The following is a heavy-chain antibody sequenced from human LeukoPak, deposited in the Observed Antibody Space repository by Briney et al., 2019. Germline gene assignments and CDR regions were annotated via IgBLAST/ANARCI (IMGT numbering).Heavy chain of an antibody. D-gene: IGHD3-3*01. CDR2: IKSKKNGGTT. Sequence: GGSLRLSCAVSGFTFSNAWMSWFRQSQGKGLEWIGRIKSKKNGGTTDYAAPVKGRFTISRDDSKNTLFLQMNSLKTGDTAIYYCTTGIYGVVVPFGYWGQGTLVTVSS. CDR3: TTGIYGVVVPFGY. J-gene: IGHJ4*02. V-gene: IGHV3-15*01. CDR1: GFTFSNAW.